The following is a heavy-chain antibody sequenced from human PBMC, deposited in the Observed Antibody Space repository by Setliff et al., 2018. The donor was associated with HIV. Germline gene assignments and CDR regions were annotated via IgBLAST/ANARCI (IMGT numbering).Heavy chain of an antibody. CDR3: ASDSPAARFEELEDHYYYFMDV. V-gene: IGHV1-69*13. D-gene: IGHD3-10*01. Sequence: GASVKVSCKASGGPFTSALNWVRQVPGQGLEWMGGIINIFGTANYAQNFGGRVTITADQSTTTSYLQLNSLRFEDTAIYYCASDSPAARFEELEDHYYYFMDVWGKGTTVTVSS. CDR2: IINIFGTA. CDR1: GGPFTSA. J-gene: IGHJ6*03.